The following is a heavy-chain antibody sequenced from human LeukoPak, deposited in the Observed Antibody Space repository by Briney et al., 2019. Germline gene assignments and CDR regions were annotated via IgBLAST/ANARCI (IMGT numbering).Heavy chain of an antibody. V-gene: IGHV3-48*03. J-gene: IGHJ4*02. D-gene: IGHD6-6*01. CDR3: AREEYSSSAIDY. Sequence: PGGSLRLSCAASGFTFSSYEMNWVRQAPGKGLEWVSYISSSGSTIYYADSVKGRFTISRDNAKNSLYLQMNSLRAEDTAVYYCAREEYSSSAIDYWGQGTLVTVSS. CDR1: GFTFSSYE. CDR2: ISSSGSTI.